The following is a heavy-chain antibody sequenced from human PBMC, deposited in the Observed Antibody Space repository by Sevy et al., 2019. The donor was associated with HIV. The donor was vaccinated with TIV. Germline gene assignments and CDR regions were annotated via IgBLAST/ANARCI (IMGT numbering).Heavy chain of an antibody. J-gene: IGHJ4*02. CDR1: GFTFSSYW. D-gene: IGHD3-10*01. CDR2: MRQDGSEK. Sequence: GGSLRLSCAASGFTFSSYWMTWVRQAPGKGLEWVANMRQDGSEKYYVDSVKGRFTISRDNAKISLYLQMNSLRAEDTAVYYCARGIYGSGSRLGLGYWGQGTLVTVSS. V-gene: IGHV3-7*01. CDR3: ARGIYGSGSRLGLGY.